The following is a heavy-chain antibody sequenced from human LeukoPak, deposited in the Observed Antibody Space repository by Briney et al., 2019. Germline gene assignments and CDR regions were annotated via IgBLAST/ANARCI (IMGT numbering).Heavy chain of an antibody. CDR1: GYSFTGYY. J-gene: IGHJ4*02. CDR2: INPNSGGT. Sequence: ASVKVSCKASGYSFTGYYMHWVRQAPGQGLEWMGRINPNSGGTNYARKFLGRVTMTRDTSISTAYMELSRLRSDDTAVYYCARGRSSWYDLDYWGQGTLVTVSS. V-gene: IGHV1-2*06. D-gene: IGHD6-13*01. CDR3: ARGRSSWYDLDY.